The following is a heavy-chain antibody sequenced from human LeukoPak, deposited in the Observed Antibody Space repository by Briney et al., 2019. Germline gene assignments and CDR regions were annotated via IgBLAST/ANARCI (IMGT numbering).Heavy chain of an antibody. Sequence: ASVKVSCKASGYAFTGYYMHWVRQAPGQGLEWMGWINPNSGGTNYAQKFQGRVTMTRDTSISTAYMELSRLRFDDTAVYYCAREVVVAATGFDYWGQGTLVTVSS. D-gene: IGHD2-15*01. CDR2: INPNSGGT. CDR3: AREVVVAATGFDY. CDR1: GYAFTGYY. V-gene: IGHV1-2*02. J-gene: IGHJ4*02.